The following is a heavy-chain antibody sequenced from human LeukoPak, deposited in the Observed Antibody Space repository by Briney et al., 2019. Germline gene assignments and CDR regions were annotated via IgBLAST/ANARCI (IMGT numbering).Heavy chain of an antibody. CDR3: ARVTPVRGVPENWFDP. Sequence: GGSLRLSCAASGFTFSTYSMNWVRQAPGKGLEWVSSISSGSRYIYYADSVKGRFTISRDNAKNSLYLQMNSLRAEDTAVYYCARVTPVRGVPENWFDPWGQGTLVTVSS. J-gene: IGHJ5*02. D-gene: IGHD5-12*01. V-gene: IGHV3-21*01. CDR2: ISSGSRYI. CDR1: GFTFSTYS.